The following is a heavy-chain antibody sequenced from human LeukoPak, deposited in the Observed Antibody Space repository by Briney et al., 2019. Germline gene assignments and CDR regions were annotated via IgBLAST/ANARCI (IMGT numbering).Heavy chain of an antibody. V-gene: IGHV1-18*01. CDR2: ISAYNGNT. CDR3: ARGRITIFGVVTDAFDI. D-gene: IGHD3-3*01. Sequence: ASVKVSCKASGYTFTSYGISWVRQAPGQGLEWMGWISAYNGNTNYAQKLQGRVTMTTDTSTSTAYMELRSLRSDDTAVYYCARGRITIFGVVTDAFDIWGQGTVVTVSS. J-gene: IGHJ3*02. CDR1: GYTFTSYG.